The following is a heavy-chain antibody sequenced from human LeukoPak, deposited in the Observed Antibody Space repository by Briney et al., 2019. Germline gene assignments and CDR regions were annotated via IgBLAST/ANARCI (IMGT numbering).Heavy chain of an antibody. V-gene: IGHV3-48*03. Sequence: GGSLRLSCAASGFTFTSYDMHWVRQAPGKVLEWVSYISSSGSTIYYADSVKGRFTISRDNAKNSLYLQMNSLRAEDTAVYYCAELGITMIGGVWGKGTTVTISS. CDR3: AELGITMIGGV. CDR2: ISSSGSTI. J-gene: IGHJ6*04. CDR1: GFTFTSYD. D-gene: IGHD3-10*02.